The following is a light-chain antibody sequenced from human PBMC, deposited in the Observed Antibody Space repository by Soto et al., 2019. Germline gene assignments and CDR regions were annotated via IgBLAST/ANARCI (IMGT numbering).Light chain of an antibody. CDR1: SGHSSYA. J-gene: IGLJ2*01. CDR2: LNSDGSH. Sequence: QAVVTQSPSASASLEASVKLTCTLSSGHSSYAIAWHQQQPEKGPRYLMKLNSDGSHSKGDGIPDRFSGSSSGAERYLTISSLQSEDEADYYCQTWGTGMVFGGGTKLTVL. CDR3: QTWGTGMV. V-gene: IGLV4-69*01.